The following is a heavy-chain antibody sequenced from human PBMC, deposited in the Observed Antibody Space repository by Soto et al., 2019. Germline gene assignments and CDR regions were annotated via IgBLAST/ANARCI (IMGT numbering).Heavy chain of an antibody. J-gene: IGHJ6*03. V-gene: IGHV3-9*01. CDR3: AKGFCSSARCLTYAYMDV. CDR1: GFSFDEYA. CDR2: ISWNSGTM. Sequence: EVQLVESGGGLVQPGRSLRLSCAASGFSFDEYAMHWVRQAPGKGLEWVSGISWNSGTMGYGDSVRGRFTIYRDNAKNSLYLQMNSLRAEDTALYDCAKGFCSSARCLTYAYMDVWGKGTTVTVS. D-gene: IGHD2-2*01.